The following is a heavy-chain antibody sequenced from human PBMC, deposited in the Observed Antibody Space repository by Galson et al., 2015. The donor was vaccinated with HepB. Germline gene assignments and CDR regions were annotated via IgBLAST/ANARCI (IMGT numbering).Heavy chain of an antibody. Sequence: SLRLSCAASGFTFSSYSMNWVRQAPGKGLEWVSSISSSSSYIYYADSVKGRFTISRDNAKNSLYLQMNSLRAEDTAVYYCARYGGMVRGGMVTAISKAGYDYWGQGTLVTVSS. CDR3: ARYGGMVRGGMVTAISKAGYDY. J-gene: IGHJ4*02. V-gene: IGHV3-21*01. CDR1: GFTFSSYS. D-gene: IGHD3-10*01. CDR2: ISSSSSYI.